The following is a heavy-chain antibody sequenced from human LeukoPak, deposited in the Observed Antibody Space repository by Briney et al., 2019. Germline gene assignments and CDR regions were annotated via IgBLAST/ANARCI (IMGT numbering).Heavy chain of an antibody. CDR3: ARGHYSSSWFDR. CDR2: INHSGST. D-gene: IGHD6-6*01. J-gene: IGHJ5*02. V-gene: IGHV4-34*01. CDR1: GGSFSGYY. Sequence: SHTLSLTCALYGGSFSGYYCSWIRQPPGKGLEAMGEINHSGSTNYNPSLKSQVTISVDTSKNQFSLKLSSVTAADRDVYYCARGHYSSSWFDRWGQGTLVTVSS.